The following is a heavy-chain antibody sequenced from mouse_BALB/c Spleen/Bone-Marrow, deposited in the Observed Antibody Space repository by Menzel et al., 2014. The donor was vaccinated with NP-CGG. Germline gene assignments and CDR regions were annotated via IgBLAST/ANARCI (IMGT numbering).Heavy chain of an antibody. CDR1: GFNIKDTY. CDR3: AXYXLRTYFDF. V-gene: IGHV14-3*02. D-gene: IGHD2-12*01. J-gene: IGHJ2*01. CDR2: IDPANGNA. Sequence: SXAELVKPGASVKLSCTASGFNIKDTYMHWVKQRPEQGLEWIGRIDPANGNAKYDPKFQGKATITADTSSNTAYLQLSSLTSEDTAVXYYAXYXLRTYFDFWGQGTTLTVSS.